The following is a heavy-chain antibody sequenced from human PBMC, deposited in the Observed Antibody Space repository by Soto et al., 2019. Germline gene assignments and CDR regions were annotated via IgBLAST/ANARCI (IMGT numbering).Heavy chain of an antibody. V-gene: IGHV3-30*18. CDR2: ISHEGGTQ. D-gene: IGHD6-19*01. J-gene: IGHJ4*02. CDR3: AKGGTPRVYQWDDN. Sequence: PGGSLRLSCAASGFTFSEYGIDWIRQAPGKGLEWVAVISHEGGTQYYADSVRARFTVSRDTSKNIVYLQMDSLRPEDTAVYFWAKGGTPRVYQWDDNWGQGTLVTVSS. CDR1: GFTFSEYG.